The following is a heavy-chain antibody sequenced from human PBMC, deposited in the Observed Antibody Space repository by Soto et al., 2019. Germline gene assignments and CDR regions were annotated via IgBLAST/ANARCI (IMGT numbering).Heavy chain of an antibody. V-gene: IGHV4-39*01. CDR3: ARQYSGYYGLDY. CDR2: IYYSGST. Sequence: SETLSLTCTVSGGSISSSSYYWGWIRQPPGKGLEWIGSIYYSGSTYYNPSLKSRVTMSVDTSKNQFSLNLRSVTAADTALYYCARQYSGYYGLDYWGQGILVTVSS. CDR1: GGSISSSSYY. J-gene: IGHJ4*02. D-gene: IGHD5-12*01.